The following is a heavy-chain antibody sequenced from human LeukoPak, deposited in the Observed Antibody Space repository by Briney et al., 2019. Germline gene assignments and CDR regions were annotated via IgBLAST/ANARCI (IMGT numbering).Heavy chain of an antibody. Sequence: GGSLKISCKASGYSVSSQWIGWVRQMPGKGLECMGMVYPGDSDTRYSPSFQGLITISADKSISTAYLQWSSLKASDTALYYCASWGPYNISPPREDYWGQGTLVTVSS. CDR3: ASWGPYNISPPREDY. CDR2: VYPGDSDT. J-gene: IGHJ4*02. CDR1: GYSVSSQW. V-gene: IGHV5-51*01. D-gene: IGHD7-27*01.